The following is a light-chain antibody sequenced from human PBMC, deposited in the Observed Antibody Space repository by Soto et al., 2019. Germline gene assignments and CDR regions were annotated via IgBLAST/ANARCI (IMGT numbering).Light chain of an antibody. Sequence: EIVLTQSPGTLSLSPGERATLSCRASQSVTSSYLAWYQQKPGQAPRLLIYGASNMATGFPDRFSGSGSGTDFTLTISRLEPEDFAVYYCHQYARSPLTFGPGTKVD. V-gene: IGKV3-20*01. CDR1: QSVTSSY. CDR3: HQYARSPLT. J-gene: IGKJ3*01. CDR2: GAS.